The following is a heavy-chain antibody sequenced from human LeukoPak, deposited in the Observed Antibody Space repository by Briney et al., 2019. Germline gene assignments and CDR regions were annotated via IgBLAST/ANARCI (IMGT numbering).Heavy chain of an antibody. CDR1: GFTFSNAW. D-gene: IGHD5-18*01. CDR2: IKSKTDGGTT. Sequence: GGSLRLSCAASGFTFSNAWMSWVRQAPGKGLEWVGRIKSKTDGGTTDYAAPVKGRFTISRDDSKNTLYLQMNSLKTEDTAVYYCTTPYSYDPSRGDYWGQGTLVTVSS. V-gene: IGHV3-15*01. CDR3: TTPYSYDPSRGDY. J-gene: IGHJ4*02.